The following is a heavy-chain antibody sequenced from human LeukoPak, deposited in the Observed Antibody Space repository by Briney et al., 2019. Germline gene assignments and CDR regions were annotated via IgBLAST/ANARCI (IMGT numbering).Heavy chain of an antibody. D-gene: IGHD3-22*01. V-gene: IGHV4-34*01. CDR2: INHSGST. CDR1: GGSISSYY. CDR3: ASRRYYYDSSGYWFDP. Sequence: SETLSLTCTVSGGSISSYYWSWIRQPPGKGLEWIGEINHSGSTNYNPSLKSRVTISVDTSKNQFSLKLSSVTAADTAVYYCASRRYYYDSSGYWFDPWGQGTLVTVSS. J-gene: IGHJ5*02.